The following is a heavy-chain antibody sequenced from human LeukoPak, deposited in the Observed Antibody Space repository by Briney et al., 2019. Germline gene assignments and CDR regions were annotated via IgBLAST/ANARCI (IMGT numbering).Heavy chain of an antibody. D-gene: IGHD3-10*01. CDR1: GGIFSNFV. CDR2: IIPIFGTA. J-gene: IGHJ5*02. Sequence: ASVKVSCKASGGIFSNFVINWVRQAPGQGLEWMGAIIPIFGTANYAQKFQGRVTITADESTSTAYMELSSLRSEDTAVYYCARDLYGSGSYYIPNWFDPWGQGTLVTVSS. CDR3: ARDLYGSGSYYIPNWFDP. V-gene: IGHV1-69*13.